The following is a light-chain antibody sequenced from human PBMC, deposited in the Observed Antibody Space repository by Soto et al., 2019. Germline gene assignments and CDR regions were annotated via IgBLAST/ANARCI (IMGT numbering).Light chain of an antibody. CDR1: QTVSGN. V-gene: IGKV3-15*01. CDR2: GAS. CDR3: QQYDAWPSVT. J-gene: IGKJ4*01. Sequence: EIVMTQSPATLSVSPGERATLSCRASQTVSGNLAWYQQKPGQPPRLLIYGASTMATRVPVRFSGRGSGTEFTLTISSPQSEDVAVYYCQQYDAWPSVTFGGGTKVEI.